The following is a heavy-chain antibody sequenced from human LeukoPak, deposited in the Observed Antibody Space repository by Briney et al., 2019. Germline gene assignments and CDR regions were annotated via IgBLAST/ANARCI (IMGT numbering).Heavy chain of an antibody. Sequence: SETLSLTCSVSGGSINTYYWTWIRQPPGKGLEWIGYIYHNGSTNYSPSLKSRVTISVDTSNNQFSLNLMSVTAADTAVFYCAXXXXDXPHYXYYMDVWGKGTTVTVSS. CDR3: AXXXXDXPHYXYYMDV. J-gene: IGHJ6*03. V-gene: IGHV4-59*12. CDR2: IYHNGST. CDR1: GGSINTYY.